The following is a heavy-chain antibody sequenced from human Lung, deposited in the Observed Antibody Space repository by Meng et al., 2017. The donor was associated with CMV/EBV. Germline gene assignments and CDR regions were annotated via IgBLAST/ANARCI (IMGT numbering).Heavy chain of an antibody. V-gene: IGHV3-30*04. D-gene: IGHD6-19*01. CDR3: AKEGSGWYYGLDV. CDR2: LSSDGHNK. J-gene: IGHJ6*02. CDR1: GFTFSGYA. Sequence: GXSXRLXCAVSGFTFSGYAMHWVRQAPGKGQDWVAALSSDGHNKSHSKSVNGRFTISRDNSKNTVYLQMNRLATDDTAVYYCAKEGSGWYYGLDVWGQGSTVTVSS.